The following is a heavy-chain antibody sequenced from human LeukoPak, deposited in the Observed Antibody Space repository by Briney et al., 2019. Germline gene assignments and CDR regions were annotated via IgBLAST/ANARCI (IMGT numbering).Heavy chain of an antibody. J-gene: IGHJ4*02. D-gene: IGHD3-10*01. Sequence: PSETLSLTCTVSGGSISSYYWSWIRQPPGKGLEWIGYVYYSGSTNYNPSLKSRVTISVDTSKNQFSLKLSSVTAADTAVYYCARVGSSGSGSYYPDYWGQGTLVTVSS. CDR3: ARVGSSGSGSYYPDY. CDR2: VYYSGST. CDR1: GGSISSYY. V-gene: IGHV4-59*01.